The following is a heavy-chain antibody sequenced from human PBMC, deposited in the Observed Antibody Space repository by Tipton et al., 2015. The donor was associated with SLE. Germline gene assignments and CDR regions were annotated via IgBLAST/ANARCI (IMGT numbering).Heavy chain of an antibody. V-gene: IGHV4-59*11. CDR2: IYYSGST. Sequence: PGLVKPSETLSLTCTVSGGSISSHYWSWIRQPPGKGLEWIGYIYYSGSTNYNPSLKSRVTISVDTSKNQFSLKLSSVTAADTAVYYCARGWATIFGVVKDWGQGTLVTVSS. J-gene: IGHJ4*02. CDR1: GGSISSHY. D-gene: IGHD3-3*01. CDR3: ARGWATIFGVVKD.